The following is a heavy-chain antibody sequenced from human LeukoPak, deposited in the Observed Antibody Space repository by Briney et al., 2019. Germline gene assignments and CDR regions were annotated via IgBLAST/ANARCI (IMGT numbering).Heavy chain of an antibody. CDR3: ARARSNYYDSSGIDY. CDR1: VYTFTGYY. J-gene: IGHJ4*02. D-gene: IGHD3-22*01. V-gene: IGHV1-2*02. CDR2: INPNSGGT. Sequence: GASVKVSCKASVYTFTGYYMHWVRQAPGQGLEWMGWINPNSGGTNYAQKFQGRVTMTRDTSISTAYMELSRLRSDDTAVYYCARARSNYYDSSGIDYWGQGTLVTVSS.